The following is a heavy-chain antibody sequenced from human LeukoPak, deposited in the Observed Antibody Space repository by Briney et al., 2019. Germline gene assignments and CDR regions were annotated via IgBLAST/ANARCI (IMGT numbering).Heavy chain of an antibody. J-gene: IGHJ4*02. D-gene: IGHD6-13*01. CDR1: GGSFSGYY. CDR2: INHSGRT. Sequence: PSETLSLTCAVYGGSFSGYYWSWIRQPPGKGLEWIGEINHSGRTNYNPSLKSRVTISADTSKNQFSLKLTSVTAADTAVYYCARPLGYTSRFDYWGQGTLVTVSS. CDR3: ARPLGYTSRFDY. V-gene: IGHV4-34*01.